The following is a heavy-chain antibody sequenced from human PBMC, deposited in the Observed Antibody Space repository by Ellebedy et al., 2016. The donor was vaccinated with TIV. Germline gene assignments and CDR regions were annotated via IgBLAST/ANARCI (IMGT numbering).Heavy chain of an antibody. V-gene: IGHV4-31*01. CDR3: ARHLRYSDWRILDL. J-gene: IGHJ5*02. CDR2: IYYSGTT. Sequence: MPSETLSLTCTVSGGSISSGGYYWSWIRQHPGKGLEWIGYIYYSGTTYYNPSLKSLVTISVDTSKNQFSLDLKSVTAADTAVYYCARHLRYSDWRILDLWGPGILVAVSS. CDR1: GGSISSGGYY. D-gene: IGHD3-9*01.